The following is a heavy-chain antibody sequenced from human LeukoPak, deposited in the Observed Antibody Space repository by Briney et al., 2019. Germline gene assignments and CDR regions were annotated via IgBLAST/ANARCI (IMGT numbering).Heavy chain of an antibody. CDR3: ARGSIAVAVFNNWFDP. Sequence: SETLSLTCTVYGGSFIDYSWSWIRQPPGKGLEWIGKINHSGSTNCNPSLRSRVTISVDTSKNQFSLRLSSVTAADTALYYCARGSIAVAVFNNWFDPWGQGTLVTVSS. CDR2: INHSGST. CDR1: GGSFIDYS. V-gene: IGHV4-34*01. D-gene: IGHD6-13*01. J-gene: IGHJ5*02.